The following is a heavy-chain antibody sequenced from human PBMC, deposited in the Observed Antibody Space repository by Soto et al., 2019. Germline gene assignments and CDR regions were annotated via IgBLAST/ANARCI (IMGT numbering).Heavy chain of an antibody. CDR3: TTDALTDYYDSSGYYPDDY. CDR2: IKSKTDGGTT. J-gene: IGHJ4*02. V-gene: IGHV3-15*01. Sequence: GGSLRLSCAASGFTFSNAWMSWVRQAPGKGLEWVGGIKSKTDGGTTDYDAHVKGRFTISRDDSKNTLYLQMNSLKTEDTAVYYCTTDALTDYYDSSGYYPDDYWGQGTLVTVSS. D-gene: IGHD3-22*01. CDR1: GFTFSNAW.